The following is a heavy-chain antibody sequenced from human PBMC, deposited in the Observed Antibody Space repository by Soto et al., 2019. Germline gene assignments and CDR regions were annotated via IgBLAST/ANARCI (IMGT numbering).Heavy chain of an antibody. J-gene: IGHJ6*02. CDR1: GFTFRTYA. V-gene: IGHV3-21*01. Sequence: GGSLRLSCISSGFTFRTYAMNWVRQAPGKGLEWVSGIRGFSPYTFYAESVKGRFTISRDNAKNSLYLQMNSLRAEDTAVYYCARDRGYDAHDYYYNAMDVWGQGTTVTVSS. CDR3: ARDRGYDAHDYYYNAMDV. D-gene: IGHD2-15*01. CDR2: IRGFSPYT.